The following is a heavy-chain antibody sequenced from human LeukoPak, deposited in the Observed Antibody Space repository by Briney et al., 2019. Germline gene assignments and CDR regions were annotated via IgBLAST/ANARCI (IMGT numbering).Heavy chain of an antibody. D-gene: IGHD3-9*01. Sequence: GGSLRLSCAASGFTFSSYSMNWVRQAPGKGLEWVSSISSSSSYIYYADSVKGRFTISRDNAKNSLYLQMNSLRAEDTAVYYCARDVYYDILTGYRADAFDIWGQGTMVTVSS. CDR3: ARDVYYDILTGYRADAFDI. CDR2: ISSSSSYI. V-gene: IGHV3-21*01. CDR1: GFTFSSYS. J-gene: IGHJ3*02.